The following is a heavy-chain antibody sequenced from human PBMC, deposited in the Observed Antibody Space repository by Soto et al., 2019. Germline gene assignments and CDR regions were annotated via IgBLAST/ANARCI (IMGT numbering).Heavy chain of an antibody. Sequence: QVRLVESGGGVVQPGKSLRLSCVASGFTFSAYGIHWVRQAPGKGLEWVGVVSSDGETKYYADALKGRFTISRDNSKNTMYLPMASLRPEDTAVYYCAKEIEVAGDLDYWGHGTLVTVFS. CDR1: GFTFSAYG. CDR2: VSSDGETK. V-gene: IGHV3-30*18. J-gene: IGHJ4*01. CDR3: AKEIEVAGDLDY. D-gene: IGHD6-19*01.